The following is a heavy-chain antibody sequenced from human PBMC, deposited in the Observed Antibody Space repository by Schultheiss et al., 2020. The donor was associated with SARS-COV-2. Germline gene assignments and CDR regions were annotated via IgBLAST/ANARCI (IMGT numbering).Heavy chain of an antibody. CDR1: GYTFTSYG. V-gene: IGHV1-18*01. CDR3: ARGETGLRLGELSLFLYYYYGMDV. CDR2: ISAYNGNT. Sequence: ASVKVSCKASGYTFTSYGISWVRQAPGQGLEWMGWISAYNGNTNYAQKLQGRVTMTTDTSTSTAYMELRSLRSDDTAVYYCARGETGLRLGELSLFLYYYYGMDVWGQGTTVTVSS. J-gene: IGHJ6*02. D-gene: IGHD3-16*02.